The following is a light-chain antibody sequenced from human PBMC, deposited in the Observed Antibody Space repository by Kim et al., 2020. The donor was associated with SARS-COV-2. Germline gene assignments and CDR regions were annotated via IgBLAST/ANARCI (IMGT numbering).Light chain of an antibody. CDR2: GAS. CDR1: QSVSSSY. Sequence: CPGERATLSCRASQSVSSSYLAWYQQKPGQAPRLLIYGASSRATGIPDRFSGSGSGTDFTLTISRLQPEDFAVYYCQQYGSSRFTFGPGTKVDIK. J-gene: IGKJ3*01. CDR3: QQYGSSRFT. V-gene: IGKV3-20*01.